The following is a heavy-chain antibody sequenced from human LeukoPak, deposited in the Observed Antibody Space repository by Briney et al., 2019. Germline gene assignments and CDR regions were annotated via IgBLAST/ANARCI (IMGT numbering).Heavy chain of an antibody. V-gene: IGHV1-69*04. CDR3: ASDGRCSGGSCYRDAFDI. CDR2: IIPILGIA. Sequence: SVTVSCKASGGTFSSYAISWVRQAPGQGLEWMGRIIPILGIANYAQKFQGRVTITADKSTSTAYMELSSLRSEDTAVYYCASDGRCSGGSCYRDAFDIWGQGTMVTVSS. CDR1: GGTFSSYA. D-gene: IGHD2-15*01. J-gene: IGHJ3*02.